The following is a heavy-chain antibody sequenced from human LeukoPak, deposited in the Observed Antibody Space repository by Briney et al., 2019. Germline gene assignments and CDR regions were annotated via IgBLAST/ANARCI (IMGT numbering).Heavy chain of an antibody. V-gene: IGHV3-74*01. D-gene: IGHD3-22*01. J-gene: IGHJ3*02. CDR3: ARVGSTDSPHAFDI. CDR1: GFSFSSYW. CDR2: INSDGRMT. Sequence: SAGSLRLTCTAPGFSFSSYWMDWVRQAPGKGLVWVSGINSDGRMTRYAESVKGRFTISRDNAKNTLYLQMNTLRAEDTAVYYCARVGSTDSPHAFDIWGQGTTVTVSS.